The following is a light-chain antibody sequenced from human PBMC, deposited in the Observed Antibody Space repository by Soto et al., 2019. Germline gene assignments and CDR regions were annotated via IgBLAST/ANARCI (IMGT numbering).Light chain of an antibody. J-gene: IGKJ4*01. CDR2: GAS. CDR3: QQYNNWPGT. V-gene: IGKV3-15*01. CDR1: HSVCSN. Sequence: EIVMTQSPATLSVSPGERATLSCRASHSVCSNLAWYQQKPGQASRLLIYGASTRATGIPARFSGSGSGTEFTLTISSLQSEDFAVYYCQQYNNWPGTFGGGTKVDIK.